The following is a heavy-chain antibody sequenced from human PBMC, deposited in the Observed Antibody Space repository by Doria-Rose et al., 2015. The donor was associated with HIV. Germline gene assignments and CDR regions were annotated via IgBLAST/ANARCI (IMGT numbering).Heavy chain of an antibody. CDR2: ISSDDER. J-gene: IGHJ4*02. CDR3: ARIKSSRWYHKYYFDF. V-gene: IGHV2-26*01. D-gene: IGHD6-13*01. CDR1: GVSLSSPGMG. Sequence: QVTLKESGPVLVKPTETLTPTCTVSGVSLSSPGMGVSWIRQPPGEALEWLANISSDDERSYKTSLKSRLTISRGTSKSQVVLTMTDMDPVDTAIYYCARIKSSRWYHKYYFDFWGQGTLVVVSA.